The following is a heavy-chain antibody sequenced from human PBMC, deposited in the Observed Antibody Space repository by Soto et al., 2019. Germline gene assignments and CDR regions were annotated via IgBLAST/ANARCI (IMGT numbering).Heavy chain of an antibody. CDR1: GFSVTANY. CDR2: IYSGGST. J-gene: IGHJ4*02. CDR3: HDYGY. D-gene: IGHD4-17*01. Sequence: GGSLRLSCEVSGFSVTANYMSWVRQAPEKGLEWVSVIYSGGSTYYVDSVKGRFSISRDISKNTLYLQMNSLRAEDTAVYYCHDYGYWGQGTLVTVPS. V-gene: IGHV3-53*01.